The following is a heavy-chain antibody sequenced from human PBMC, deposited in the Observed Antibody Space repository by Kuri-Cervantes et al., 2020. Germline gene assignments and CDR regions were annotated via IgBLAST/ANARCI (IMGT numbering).Heavy chain of an antibody. CDR1: GYTFTSYA. CDR2: INAGNGDT. Sequence: SVKVSCKASGYTFTSYAMHWVRQAPGQRLEWMGWINAGNGDTKYSQNFQGRVAFTRDTSASTAYMELSSLRSEDTAVYYCAVTTGAAAGPKQGDYWGQGTLVTVSS. D-gene: IGHD6-13*01. CDR3: AVTTGAAAGPKQGDY. J-gene: IGHJ4*02. V-gene: IGHV1-3*01.